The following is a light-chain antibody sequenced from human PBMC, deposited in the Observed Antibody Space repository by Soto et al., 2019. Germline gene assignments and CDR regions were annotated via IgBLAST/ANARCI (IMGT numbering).Light chain of an antibody. CDR1: SSNIGRNT. V-gene: IGLV1-44*01. J-gene: IGLJ2*01. CDR2: SNN. CDR3: TTWDDSLNGVV. Sequence: QSVLTQPPSASGTPGQRVTISCSGSSSNIGRNTVNWYQQLPGTAPKLPIYSNNQRPSGVPDRFSGSKSGTSASLAISGLQSEDEADYYCTTWDDSLNGVVFGGGTKVTVL.